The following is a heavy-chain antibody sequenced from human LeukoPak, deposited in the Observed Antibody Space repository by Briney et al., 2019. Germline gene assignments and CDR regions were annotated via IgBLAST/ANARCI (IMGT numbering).Heavy chain of an antibody. Sequence: GGSLRLSCAASGFTFSGFAMTWVRQAPGKGLEWVSSIGSDYKTHYSESVKGRFAISRDNSKSTLFLQMSSLRAEDTALYYCAKDLQYYVAMDVWGQGTAVTVSS. J-gene: IGHJ6*02. D-gene: IGHD3-10*02. CDR1: GFTFSGFA. CDR3: AKDLQYYVAMDV. CDR2: IGSDYKT. V-gene: IGHV3-23*01.